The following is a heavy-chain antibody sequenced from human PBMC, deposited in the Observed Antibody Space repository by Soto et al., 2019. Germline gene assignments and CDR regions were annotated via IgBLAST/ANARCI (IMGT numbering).Heavy chain of an antibody. CDR3: AKDRVGGTFYTPLAF. V-gene: IGHV3-30*18. CDR1: GFNFDNYG. Sequence: PGGSPGLSSQASGFNFDNYGMHWVRKAPGKGLEWVAVITYDGSFQYYADSVKGRFTISRDNSKNTLSLHLNTLKPEDTAVYHCAKDRVGGTFYTPLAFWGQGTLVTVSS. CDR2: ITYDGSFQ. D-gene: IGHD1-7*01. J-gene: IGHJ4*02.